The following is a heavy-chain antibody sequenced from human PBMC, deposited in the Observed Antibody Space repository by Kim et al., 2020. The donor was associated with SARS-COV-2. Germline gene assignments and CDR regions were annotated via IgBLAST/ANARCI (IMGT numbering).Heavy chain of an antibody. V-gene: IGHV4-59*13. J-gene: IGHJ5*02. CDR3: ARVKSGWYGVVNWFDP. CDR2: IYYSGST. Sequence: SETLSLTCTVSGGYISSYYWSWIRQPPGKGLEWIGYIYYSGSTNYNPSLKSRVTISVDTSKNQFSLKLSSVTAADTAVYYCARVKSGWYGVVNWFDPWGQGTLVTVSS. CDR1: GGYISSYY. D-gene: IGHD6-19*01.